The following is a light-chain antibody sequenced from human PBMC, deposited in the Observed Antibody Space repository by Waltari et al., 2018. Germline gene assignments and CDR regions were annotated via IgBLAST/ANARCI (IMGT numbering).Light chain of an antibody. V-gene: IGLV3-1*01. J-gene: IGLJ2*01. Sequence: SYELTQPRSLSVSPGQTAILTCSGEKLDKHYASWYQQRPGQSPVLVIYQDNNRPSVIPERFSGSGSGTTATLTISGTQVGDEADYYCQTYDGTTILFGGGTKLTVL. CDR3: QTYDGTTIL. CDR1: KLDKHY. CDR2: QDN.